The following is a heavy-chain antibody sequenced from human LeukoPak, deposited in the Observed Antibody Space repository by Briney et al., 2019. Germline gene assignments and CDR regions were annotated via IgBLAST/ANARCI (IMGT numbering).Heavy chain of an antibody. CDR3: ARGLYCSSRTARY. D-gene: IGHD6-13*01. J-gene: IGHJ4*02. V-gene: IGHV4-34*01. CDR2: INHSGGT. CDR1: GGSFSGYY. Sequence: SETLSLTCAVYGGSFSGYYWSWIRQPPGKGLEWIGEINHSGGTNYNPSLRSRVTISVDTSKNQFSLKLSSVTDADPAVYYCARGLYCSSRTARYWGQGTLVTVSS.